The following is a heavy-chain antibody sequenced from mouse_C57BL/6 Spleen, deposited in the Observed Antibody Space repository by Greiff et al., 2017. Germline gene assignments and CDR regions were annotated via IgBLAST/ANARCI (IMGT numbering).Heavy chain of an antibody. CDR1: GYTFTNYW. J-gene: IGHJ3*01. D-gene: IGHD1-1*01. V-gene: IGHV1-63*01. Sequence: QVQLKESGAELVRPGPSVKMSCKASGYTFTNYWIGWAKQRPGHGLEWIGDIYPGGGYTNYNEKFKGKATLTADKSSSTAYMQFSSLTSEDSAIYYCARRDGSSSFAYWGQGTLVTVSA. CDR3: ARRDGSSSFAY. CDR2: IYPGGGYT.